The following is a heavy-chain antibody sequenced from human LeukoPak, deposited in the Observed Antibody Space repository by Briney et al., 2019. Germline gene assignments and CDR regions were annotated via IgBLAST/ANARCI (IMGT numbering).Heavy chain of an antibody. CDR1: GGSISSSN. CDR2: ISSSSSTI. J-gene: IGHJ4*02. V-gene: IGHV3-48*02. Sequence: GTLSLTCAVSGGSISSSNWWSWVRQPPGKGLEWVSYISSSSSTIYYADSVKGRFTISRDNAKNSLYLQMNSLRDEDTAVYYCARDAFGYWGQGTLVTVSS. D-gene: IGHD3-3*01. CDR3: ARDAFGY.